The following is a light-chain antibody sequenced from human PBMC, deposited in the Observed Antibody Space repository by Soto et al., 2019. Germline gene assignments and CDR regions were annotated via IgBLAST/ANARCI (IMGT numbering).Light chain of an antibody. Sequence: DIQMTQSPSTLSASVGDRVTITCRASQSISRWLAWYQQKSGKPPKLLINKASSLKSGVPSRFSGSGCETEFTLTISRLQPDDVATYYCQQYYSFRTFGQGTKVEIK. CDR2: KAS. CDR3: QQYYSFRT. CDR1: QSISRW. V-gene: IGKV1-5*03. J-gene: IGKJ1*01.